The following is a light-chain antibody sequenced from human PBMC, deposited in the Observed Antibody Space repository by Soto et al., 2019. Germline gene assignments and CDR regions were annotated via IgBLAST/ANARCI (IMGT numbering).Light chain of an antibody. CDR2: DVS. J-gene: IGLJ1*01. CDR3: SSYTSSSTLNDV. Sequence: QSALTQPASVSGSPGQSITISCTGTSSDVGSYNYVSWYQQHPGKSPKLMIYDVSNRPSGVSNRFSGSKSFNTASLTISGLQAEDEADYYCSSYTSSSTLNDVFGTGTKVTFL. CDR1: SSDVGSYNY. V-gene: IGLV2-14*01.